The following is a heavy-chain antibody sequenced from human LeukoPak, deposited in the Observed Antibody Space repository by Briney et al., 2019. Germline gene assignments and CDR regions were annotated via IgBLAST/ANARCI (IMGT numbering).Heavy chain of an antibody. CDR2: IYYSGST. CDR1: GGSISSSSYY. J-gene: IGHJ4*02. Sequence: SETPSLTCTVSGGSISSSSYYWGWIRQPPGKGLEWIGSIYYSGSTYYNPSLKSRVTISVDTSKNQFSLKLSSVTAADTAVYYCARRVDYYDSSKFDYWGQGTLVTVSS. CDR3: ARRVDYYDSSKFDY. V-gene: IGHV4-39*01. D-gene: IGHD3-22*01.